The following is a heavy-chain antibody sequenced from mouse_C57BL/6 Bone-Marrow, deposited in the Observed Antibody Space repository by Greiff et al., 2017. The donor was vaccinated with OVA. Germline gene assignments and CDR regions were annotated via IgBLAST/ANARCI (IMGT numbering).Heavy chain of an antibody. CDR3: ARRDGRAWFAY. D-gene: IGHD1-1*01. CDR2: IHPNSGST. J-gene: IGHJ3*01. V-gene: IGHV1-64*01. Sequence: VKLQQPGAELVKPGASVKLSCKASGYTFTSYWMHWVKQRPGQGLEWIGMIHPNSGSTNYNEKFKSKATLTVEKSSSTAYMQLSSLTSEDSAVYYCARRDGRAWFAYWGQGTLVTVSA. CDR1: GYTFTSYW.